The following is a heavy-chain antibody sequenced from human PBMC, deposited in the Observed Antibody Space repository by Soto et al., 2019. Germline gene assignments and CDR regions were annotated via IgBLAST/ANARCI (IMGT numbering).Heavy chain of an antibody. J-gene: IGHJ4*02. Sequence: GGSLRLSCAASGFTFNSYVMTWVRQAPGEGLEWVSSISRSGRGSAYYADSVKGRFAISRDNSENTLFLQMNNLRDEDTALYYCARGRYLDSSDYWVANLPFDHWGLGTLVTVSS. CDR1: GFTFNSYV. V-gene: IGHV3-23*01. CDR3: ARGRYLDSSDYWVANLPFDH. CDR2: ISRSGRGSA. D-gene: IGHD3-22*01.